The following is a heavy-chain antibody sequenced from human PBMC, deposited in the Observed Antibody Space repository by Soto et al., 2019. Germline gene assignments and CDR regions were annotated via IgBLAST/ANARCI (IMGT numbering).Heavy chain of an antibody. D-gene: IGHD6-13*01. Sequence: PSETLSLTCAVYGGSFSGQYWSWIRQPPGKGLEWIGEINHSGSINYNPSLESRVTISEHTSKNQFSLNLSSVTAAHTAACYCARGRYSHCNGLDPWGQGTLVTAS. CDR2: INHSGSI. CDR1: GGSFSGQY. CDR3: ARGRYSHCNGLDP. V-gene: IGHV4-34*01. J-gene: IGHJ5*02.